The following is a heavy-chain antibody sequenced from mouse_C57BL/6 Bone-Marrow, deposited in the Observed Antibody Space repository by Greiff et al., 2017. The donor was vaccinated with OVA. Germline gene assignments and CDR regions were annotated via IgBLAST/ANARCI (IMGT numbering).Heavy chain of an antibody. J-gene: IGHJ2*01. CDR3: ARRIYYGNYPYFDY. V-gene: IGHV1-81*01. CDR1: GYTFTSYG. Sequence: VKLVESGAELARPGASVKLSCKASGYTFTSYGISWVKQRTGQGLEWIGEIYPRSGNTYYNEKFKGKATLTADKSSSTAYMELRSLTSEDSAVYFCARRIYYGNYPYFDYWGQGTTLTVSS. CDR2: IYPRSGNT. D-gene: IGHD2-1*01.